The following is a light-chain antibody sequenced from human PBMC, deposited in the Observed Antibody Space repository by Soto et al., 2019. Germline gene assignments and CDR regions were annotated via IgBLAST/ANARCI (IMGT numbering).Light chain of an antibody. CDR2: DVT. V-gene: IGLV2-18*01. CDR3: SLDTSSSTWV. CDR1: SSDVGDYEH. J-gene: IGLJ3*02. Sequence: QSALTQPPSVSGSPGQSVTISCTVTSSDVGDYEHVSWYQQAPGTAPKLIIFDVTNRPSGVPDRFSGSKSGNTPSLTIFGLQAEDEADYYCSLDTSSSTWVFGGGTKLTVL.